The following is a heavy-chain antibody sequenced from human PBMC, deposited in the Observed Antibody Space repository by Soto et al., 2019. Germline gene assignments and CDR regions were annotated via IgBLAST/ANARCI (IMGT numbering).Heavy chain of an antibody. CDR2: IYYSGST. CDR1: GGSFSGYY. J-gene: IGHJ5*02. D-gene: IGHD6-13*01. V-gene: IGHV4-59*01. CDR3: ARVGSRKNWFDP. Sequence: SETLSLTCAVYGGSFSGYYWSWIRQPPGKGLEWIGYIYYSGSTNYNPSLKSRVTISVDTSKNQFSLKLSSVTAADTAVYYCARVGSRKNWFDPWGQGTLVTVSS.